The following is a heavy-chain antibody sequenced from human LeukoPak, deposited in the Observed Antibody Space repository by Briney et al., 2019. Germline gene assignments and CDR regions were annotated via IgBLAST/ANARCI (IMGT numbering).Heavy chain of an antibody. CDR1: GGSISSSSYY. CDR2: IYYSGST. V-gene: IGHV4-39*01. D-gene: IGHD6-13*01. CDR3: ARHPGPLSLIAAAGYFDY. Sequence: SETLSLTCTVSGGSISSSSYYWGWIRQPPGKGLEWIGSIYYSGSTNYNPSLKSRVTISVDTSKNQFSLKLSSVTAADTAVYYCARHPGPLSLIAAAGYFDYWGQGTLVTVSS. J-gene: IGHJ4*02.